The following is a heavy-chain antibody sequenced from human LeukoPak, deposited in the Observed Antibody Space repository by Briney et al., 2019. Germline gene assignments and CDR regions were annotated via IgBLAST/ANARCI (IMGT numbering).Heavy chain of an antibody. CDR1: GGTFSSYA. CDR2: IIPILGIA. D-gene: IGHD5-18*01. CDR3: ARSGYSYGQGAFDI. Sequence: GASVKVSCKASGGTFSSYAISWVRQAPGQGLEWMGRIIPILGIANYAQKFQGRVTITADKSTSTAYMELSSLRSEDTAVYYCARSGYSYGQGAFDIWGQGTMVTVSS. V-gene: IGHV1-69*04. J-gene: IGHJ3*02.